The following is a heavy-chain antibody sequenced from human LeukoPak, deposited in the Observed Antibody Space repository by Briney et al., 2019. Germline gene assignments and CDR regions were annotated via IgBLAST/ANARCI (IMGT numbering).Heavy chain of an antibody. Sequence: GGSLRLSCAASGFTFISYAMSRVRQAPGKGLEWVSAISGSGGSTYYADSVKGRFTISRDNSKNTLYLQLNSLRAEDTAVYYCAKSPGRYCSGGSCYSYWGQGTLVTVSS. CDR3: AKSPGRYCSGGSCYSY. D-gene: IGHD2-15*01. CDR1: GFTFISYA. J-gene: IGHJ4*02. CDR2: ISGSGGST. V-gene: IGHV3-23*01.